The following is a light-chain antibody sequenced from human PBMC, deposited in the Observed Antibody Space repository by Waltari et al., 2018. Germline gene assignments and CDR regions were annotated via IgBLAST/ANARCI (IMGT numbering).Light chain of an antibody. CDR3: QQRSNWPPSIT. CDR1: QSVSSY. CDR2: DAS. Sequence: EIVLPQSPATLSLSRGARATLSCRASQSVSSYLAWYQQKPGQAPRLLIYDASNRATGIPARFSGSGSGTDFTLTISSLEPEDFAVYYCQQRSNWPPSITFGQGTRLEIK. V-gene: IGKV3-11*01. J-gene: IGKJ5*01.